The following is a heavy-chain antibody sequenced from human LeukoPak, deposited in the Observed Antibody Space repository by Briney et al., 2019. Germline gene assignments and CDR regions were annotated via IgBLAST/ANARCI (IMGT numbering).Heavy chain of an antibody. Sequence: SETLSLTCAVYGGSFSGYYWSWIRQPPGKGLEWIGEITHSGSTNYNPSLKSRVTISVDTSKNQFSLKLSSVTAADTAMYYCARGPRYSSSWYYYYYYYMDVWGKGTTVTVSS. J-gene: IGHJ6*03. D-gene: IGHD6-13*01. CDR2: ITHSGST. CDR3: ARGPRYSSSWYYYYYYYMDV. V-gene: IGHV4-34*01. CDR1: GGSFSGYY.